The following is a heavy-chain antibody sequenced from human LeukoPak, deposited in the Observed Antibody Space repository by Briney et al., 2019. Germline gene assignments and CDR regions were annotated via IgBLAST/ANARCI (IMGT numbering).Heavy chain of an antibody. J-gene: IGHJ3*02. CDR2: IGGNGVTT. V-gene: IGHV3-23*01. D-gene: IGHD2-15*01. CDR3: AKDGVSIVVVVAATDAFDI. CDR1: GFTFSNYA. Sequence: PGGSLRLSCAASGFTFSNYAMSWVRQAPGKGLEWVSAIGGNGVTTYYADSLKGRFTISRDNSKNTLYLQMNSLRAEDTAVYYCAKDGVSIVVVVAATDAFDIWGQGTMVTVSS.